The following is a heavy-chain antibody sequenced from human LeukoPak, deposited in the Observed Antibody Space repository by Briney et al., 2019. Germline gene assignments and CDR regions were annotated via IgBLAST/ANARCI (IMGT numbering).Heavy chain of an antibody. CDR1: GFTPSDYD. Sequence: GGTLRLSCAVSGFTPSDYDMHWVRQLTGKGLEWVSGIAVPGDTYHGGSVRGRFTISRERAKNSIYLQINSLRAEHTAGYYCAGDRMSEDGMDVWGQGTTVTVS. D-gene: IGHD2-15*01. V-gene: IGHV3-13*04. CDR3: AGDRMSEDGMDV. J-gene: IGHJ6*02. CDR2: IAVPGDT.